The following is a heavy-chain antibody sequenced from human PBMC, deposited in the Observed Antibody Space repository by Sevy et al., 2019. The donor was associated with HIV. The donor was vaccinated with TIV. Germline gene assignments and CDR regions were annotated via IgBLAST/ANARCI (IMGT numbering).Heavy chain of an antibody. CDR2: VSGSGGST. J-gene: IGHJ3*02. D-gene: IGHD2-2*01. CDR3: AKDRVAVVGDAFDS. V-gene: IGHV3-23*01. CDR1: GFTFTSYA. Sequence: GGSLRLSCAVSGFTFTSYAMNWVRQAPGKGLEWVSGVSGSGGSTYYADSVKGRFTISRDNSKNTLYLQMNSLRSEDTAIYYCAKDRVAVVGDAFDSWGQGTMVTVSS.